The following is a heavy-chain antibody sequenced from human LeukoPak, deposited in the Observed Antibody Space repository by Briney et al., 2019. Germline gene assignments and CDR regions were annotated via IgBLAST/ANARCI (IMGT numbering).Heavy chain of an antibody. J-gene: IGHJ4*02. Sequence: ASVKVSCKASGYTFTGYYIHWVRQAPGQGLEWMGWINPNSGGTNFAQKFQGRVTMTRDTSISTLYMELSRLRPDDTAVYYCARSGSYSRAVNDHWGQGTLVTVSS. CDR3: ARSGSYSRAVNDH. CDR1: GYTFTGYY. CDR2: INPNSGGT. V-gene: IGHV1-2*02. D-gene: IGHD1-26*01.